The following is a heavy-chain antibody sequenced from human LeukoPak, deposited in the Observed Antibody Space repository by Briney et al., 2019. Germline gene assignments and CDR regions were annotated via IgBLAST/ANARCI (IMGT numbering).Heavy chain of an antibody. Sequence: SGGSLRLSCAASGFTFSSYSMNWVRQAPGKGLEWVSSISSSSSYIYYADSVKGRFTISRDNAKKSLYLQMNSLRAEDTAVYYCGATGTTGYYYYYGTHVWGKGTTVTVSS. CDR1: GFTFSSYS. J-gene: IGHJ6*04. D-gene: IGHD1-1*01. CDR3: GATGTTGYYYYYGTHV. V-gene: IGHV3-21*01. CDR2: ISSSSSYI.